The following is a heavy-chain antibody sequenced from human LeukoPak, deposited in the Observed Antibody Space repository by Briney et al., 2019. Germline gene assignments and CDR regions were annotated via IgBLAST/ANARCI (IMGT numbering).Heavy chain of an antibody. CDR1: GFTFSSYA. CDR3: AKDPHTGYSFAY. J-gene: IGHJ4*02. V-gene: IGHV3-23*01. D-gene: IGHD5-18*01. CDR2: LSGSGGST. Sequence: GGSLRLSCVFSGFTFSSYAMSWVRQAPGKGLEWVSSLSGSGGSTYYADSVKGRFTISRDNSKNTLYLQMNSLRVEDTAVYYCAKDPHTGYSFAYWGQGTQVTVSS.